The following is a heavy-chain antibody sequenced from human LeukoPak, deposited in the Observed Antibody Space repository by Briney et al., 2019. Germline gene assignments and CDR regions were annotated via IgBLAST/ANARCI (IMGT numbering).Heavy chain of an antibody. V-gene: IGHV3-7*01. J-gene: IGHJ6*02. D-gene: IGHD2-15*01. Sequence: GGSLRLSCAASGFTFSSYWMSWVRQAPGKGLEWVANIKQDGSQKYYVDSVKGRFTISRDNAKTSLYLEMNSLRAEDTALYYCARFPPFCSGGNCHFYLFSGMGVWGQGTTVTVSS. CDR2: IKQDGSQK. CDR1: GFTFSSYW. CDR3: ARFPPFCSGGNCHFYLFSGMGV.